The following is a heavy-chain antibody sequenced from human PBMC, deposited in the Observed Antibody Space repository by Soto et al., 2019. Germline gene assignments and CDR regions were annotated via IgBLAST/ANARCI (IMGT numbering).Heavy chain of an antibody. Sequence: SETLSLTCTVSGVSISSGGYYWSWIRQHPGKGLEWIGYIYYSGSTYYNPSLKSRVIISVDTSKNQFSLKLSSVTAADTAVYYCARSSSYYYYYGMDVWGQGTTVTVS. D-gene: IGHD6-13*01. J-gene: IGHJ6*02. V-gene: IGHV4-31*03. CDR2: IYYSGST. CDR1: GVSISSGGYY. CDR3: ARSSSYYYYYGMDV.